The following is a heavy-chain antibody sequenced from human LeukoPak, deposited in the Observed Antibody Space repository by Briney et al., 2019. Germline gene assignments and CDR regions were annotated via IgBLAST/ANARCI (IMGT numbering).Heavy chain of an antibody. Sequence: AETLSLTCSVSGASLTIYYWNWIRQPAGKGLEWIGRYASGTTTHNPSLKSQFTMSIDTSKNQVSLKLTSVTAADTAVYYCATGDHSFDNWGQGTLVTVTP. CDR1: GASLTIYY. CDR2: YASGTT. CDR3: ATGDHSFDN. D-gene: IGHD7-27*01. V-gene: IGHV4-4*07. J-gene: IGHJ4*02.